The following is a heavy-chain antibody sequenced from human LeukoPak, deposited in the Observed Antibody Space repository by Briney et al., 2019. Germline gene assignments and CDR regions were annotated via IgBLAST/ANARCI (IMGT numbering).Heavy chain of an antibody. V-gene: IGHV1-2*02. J-gene: IGHJ4*02. D-gene: IGHD3-22*01. CDR2: INPNSGGT. CDR1: GYTFTGYY. Sequence: AXVKVXXXASGYTFTGYYMHWVRQAPGQGLEWMGWINPNSGGTNYAQKFQGRVTMTRDTSISTAYMELSRLRSDDTAVYYCARXXDXXGXXLXXYWGQGTLVTVSS. CDR3: ARXXDXXGXXLXXY.